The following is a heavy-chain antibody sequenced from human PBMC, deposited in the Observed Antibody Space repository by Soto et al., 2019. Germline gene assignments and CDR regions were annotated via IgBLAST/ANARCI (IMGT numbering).Heavy chain of an antibody. CDR2: INAGNGNT. Sequence: ASVKVSSKACGYTFTSYARHWVRQAPGQRLEWMGWINAGNGNTKYSQKFQGRVTITRDTSASTAYIELSSLRSEDTAVDYCATAGFIDYYYYMDVWGKGTTVTVSS. D-gene: IGHD3-10*01. V-gene: IGHV1-3*01. J-gene: IGHJ6*03. CDR1: GYTFTSYA. CDR3: ATAGFIDYYYYMDV.